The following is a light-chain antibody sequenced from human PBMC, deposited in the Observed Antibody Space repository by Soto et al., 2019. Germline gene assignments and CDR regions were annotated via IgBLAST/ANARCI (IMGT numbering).Light chain of an antibody. CDR1: SSNIGSNS. CDR3: AVWDDSLSVWV. J-gene: IGLJ3*02. Sequence: QSVLTQSPSASGTPGQRVTISCSGSSSNIGSNSVYWYQQLPGTAPKLLISTNNQRPSGVPDRFSGSKSGTSASLAISGLRSEDEADYYCAVWDDSLSVWVFGGGTKLTVL. V-gene: IGLV1-47*01. CDR2: TNN.